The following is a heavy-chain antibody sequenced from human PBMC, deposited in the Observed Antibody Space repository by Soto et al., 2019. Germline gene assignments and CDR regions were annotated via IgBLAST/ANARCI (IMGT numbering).Heavy chain of an antibody. CDR2: IKSKTDGETT. J-gene: IGHJ6*02. D-gene: IGHD3-16*01. Sequence: MWCVGLGSKRELEWVGRIKSKTDGETTDYAAPVKGRFTISRHDSKNTLYLQMNSLKTEDTAVYYCTSSRIRPRGNAMDVRGQGTLVTVSS. CDR3: TSSRIRPRGNAMDV. V-gene: IGHV3-15*01.